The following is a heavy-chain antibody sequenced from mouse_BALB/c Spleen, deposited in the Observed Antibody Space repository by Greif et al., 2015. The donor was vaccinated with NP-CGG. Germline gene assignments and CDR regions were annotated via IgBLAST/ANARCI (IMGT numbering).Heavy chain of an antibody. V-gene: IGHV5-17*02. Sequence: EVQRVESGGGLVQPGGSRKLSCAASGFTFSSFGMHWVRQAPEKGLEWVAYISSGSSTIYYADTVKGRFTISRDNPKNTLFLQMTSLRSEGTAMYYCARSDDYDEGAWFAYWGQGTLVTVSA. CDR3: ARSDDYDEGAWFAY. CDR2: ISSGSSTI. CDR1: GFTFSSFG. D-gene: IGHD2-4*01. J-gene: IGHJ3*01.